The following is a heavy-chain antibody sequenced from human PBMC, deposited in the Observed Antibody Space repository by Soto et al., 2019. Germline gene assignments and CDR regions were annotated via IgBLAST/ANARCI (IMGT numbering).Heavy chain of an antibody. Sequence: PGGSLRLSCAASGFSFRNYAMSWVRQAQGRGLEWVSAISGSAVKIFYADSVKGRFTISRDNFKNTLHLQMNSLRAEDTAVYYCAKGGPDESIVGSDYYGVDVWGQGTTVTVSS. CDR2: ISGSAVKI. CDR1: GFSFRNYA. J-gene: IGHJ6*02. D-gene: IGHD3-10*01. V-gene: IGHV3-23*01. CDR3: AKGGPDESIVGSDYYGVDV.